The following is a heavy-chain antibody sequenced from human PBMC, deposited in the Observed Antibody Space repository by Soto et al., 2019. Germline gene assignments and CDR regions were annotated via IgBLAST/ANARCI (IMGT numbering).Heavy chain of an antibody. Sequence: PSETLSLTCTVSVGSIIGHYWIWIRQPPGEGMEWIGYIFYSGSTTYNNNPSLKSRVSISVDTSKNQFYLRLSSVTAADTAVYYCARVGSSGWSPDYWGQGTLVTVSS. J-gene: IGHJ4*02. CDR3: ARVGSSGWSPDY. CDR2: IFYSGSTTY. D-gene: IGHD6-19*01. CDR1: VGSIIGHY. V-gene: IGHV4-59*11.